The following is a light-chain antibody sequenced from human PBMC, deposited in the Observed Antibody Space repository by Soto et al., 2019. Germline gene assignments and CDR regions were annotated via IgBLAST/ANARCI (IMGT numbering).Light chain of an antibody. J-gene: IGKJ2*01. CDR3: QQYNNWPPT. Sequence: TQSPATLSVSPVERATLSCRASQSLSSNLAWYQQKPGQAPRLLIYGASTRATNIPARFSGSGSGTEFTLTISGLQSEDFAVYYCQQYNNWPPTFGQGTKVDIK. V-gene: IGKV3-15*01. CDR2: GAS. CDR1: QSLSSN.